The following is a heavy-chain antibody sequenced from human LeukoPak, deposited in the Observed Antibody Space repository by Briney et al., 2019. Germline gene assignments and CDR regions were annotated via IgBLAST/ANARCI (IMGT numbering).Heavy chain of an antibody. D-gene: IGHD2-21*02. J-gene: IGHJ4*02. CDR3: ARDYCNNPTCHTREFDY. CDR2: ISGYNGNT. V-gene: IGHV1-18*01. Sequence: ASVKVSCKASGYTFTSYGISWVRQAPGQGLEWMGWISGYNGNTIYAQKLQGRDSMTTDTSTSTAYMDLRSLRSDDTAVYYCARDYCNNPTCHTREFDYWGQGTLVTVSS. CDR1: GYTFTSYG.